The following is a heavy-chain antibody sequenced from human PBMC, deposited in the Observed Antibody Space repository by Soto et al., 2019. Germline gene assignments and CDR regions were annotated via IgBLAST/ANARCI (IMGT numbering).Heavy chain of an antibody. J-gene: IGHJ4*02. D-gene: IGHD3-22*01. CDR2: IWYDGSNK. V-gene: IGHV3-33*01. CDR3: ARDRRIKGGYAVFDY. CDR1: GFTFSSYG. Sequence: ESGGGVVQPGRSLRLSCAASGFTFSSYGMHWVRQAPGKGLEWVAVIWYDGSNKYYADSVKGRFTISRDNSKNTLYLQMNSLRAEDTAVYYCARDRRIKGGYAVFDYWGQGTLVTVSS.